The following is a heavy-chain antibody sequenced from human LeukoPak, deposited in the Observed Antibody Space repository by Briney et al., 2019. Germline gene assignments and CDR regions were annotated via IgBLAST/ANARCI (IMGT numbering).Heavy chain of an antibody. D-gene: IGHD5-18*01. CDR3: ARADTAMGTDHYYYYGMDV. CDR1: GGSISSSNW. Sequence: SETLSLTCAVSGGSISSSNWWSWVRQPPGKGLEWIGEIYHSGSTNYNPSLKSRVTISVDKSKNQFSLKLSSATAADTAVYYCARADTAMGTDHYYYYGMDVWGQGTTVTVSS. CDR2: IYHSGST. V-gene: IGHV4-4*02. J-gene: IGHJ6*02.